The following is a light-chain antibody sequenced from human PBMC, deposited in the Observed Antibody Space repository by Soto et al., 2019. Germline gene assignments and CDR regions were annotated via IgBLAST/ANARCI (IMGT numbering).Light chain of an antibody. CDR2: DVS. V-gene: IGLV2-11*01. CDR3: CSCAGRYTYV. CDR1: SSDVGGCNY. Sequence: QSALTQPRSVSGSPGQSVTISCTGTSSDVGGCNYVSWYQHHPGKAPKLMIYDVSKRPSGVPDRFSGSKSGNTASLTISGLQAEYEADYYCCSCAGRYTYVFGAGTKLTVL. J-gene: IGLJ1*01.